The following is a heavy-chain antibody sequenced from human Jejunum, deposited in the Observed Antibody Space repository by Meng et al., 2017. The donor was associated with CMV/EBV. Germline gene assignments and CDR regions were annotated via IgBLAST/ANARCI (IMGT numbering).Heavy chain of an antibody. CDR2: IYYTGSS. Sequence: SYYWGWIRQPPGKGLEWIGSIYYTGSSYSSPSLKSRVTISVDTSKNHFSLRLTSVTAADTAVYYCVRDATTMVTEAGLGYIRLDPWGQGTLVTVSS. D-gene: IGHD2-21*02. CDR1: SYY. J-gene: IGHJ5*02. CDR3: VRDATTMVTEAGLGYIRLDP. V-gene: IGHV4-39*07.